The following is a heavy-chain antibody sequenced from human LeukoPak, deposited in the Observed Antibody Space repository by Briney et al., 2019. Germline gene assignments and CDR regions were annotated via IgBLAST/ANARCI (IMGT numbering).Heavy chain of an antibody. V-gene: IGHV4-61*02. J-gene: IGHJ4*02. CDR1: GDSISSGSYY. Sequence: SQTLSLTCSVSGDSISSGSYYWSWIRQPAGKGLEWIGRIYTTGSTNYNPSLKSRVTISVDTSENQFSLRLSSVTAADTAVYYCARGSLGREVSAFFKNWGQGILVAVSS. D-gene: IGHD5/OR15-5a*01. CDR2: IYTTGST. CDR3: ARGSLGREVSAFFKN.